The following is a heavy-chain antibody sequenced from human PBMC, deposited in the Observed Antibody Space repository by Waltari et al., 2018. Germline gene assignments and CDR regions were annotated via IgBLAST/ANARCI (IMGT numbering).Heavy chain of an antibody. CDR2: IIPIFGTA. D-gene: IGHD2-21*01. V-gene: IGHV1-69*05. J-gene: IGHJ3*02. CDR1: GGTFSSYA. Sequence: QVQLVQSGAEVKKPGSSVKVSCKASGGTFSSYAISWVRQAPGQGLEWMGGIIPIFGTANYAQKFQGRVTITTDESTSTAYMELSSLRSEDTAVYYCARDQGYCGGDCYSSAFDIWGQGTMVTVSS. CDR3: ARDQGYCGGDCYSSAFDI.